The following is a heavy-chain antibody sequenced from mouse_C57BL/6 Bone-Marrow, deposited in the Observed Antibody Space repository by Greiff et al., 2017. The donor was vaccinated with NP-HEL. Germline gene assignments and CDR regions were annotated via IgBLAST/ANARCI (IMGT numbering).Heavy chain of an antibody. CDR3: ARGGDGRYDWFAY. Sequence: EVQLQQSGPELVKPGASVKISCKASGYTFTDYYMNWVKQSHGKSLEWIGDINPNNGGTSYNQKFKGKATLTVDKSSSTAYMELRSLTSEDSAVYYCARGGDGRYDWFAYWGQGTLVTVSA. V-gene: IGHV1-26*01. CDR1: GYTFTDYY. CDR2: INPNNGGT. D-gene: IGHD1-1*02. J-gene: IGHJ3*01.